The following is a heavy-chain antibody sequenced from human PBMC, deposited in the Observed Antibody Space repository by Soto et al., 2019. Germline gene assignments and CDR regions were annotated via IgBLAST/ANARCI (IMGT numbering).Heavy chain of an antibody. CDR2: ISGGGGST. CDR3: VQGGNYFGEGTKGYFQY. CDR1: GFTFNDYA. Sequence: GGSLRLSCVASGFTFNDYAMIWVRQAPGKGLEWVSVISGGGGSTYYADSMKGRFTISRDNSKSTLYLQMDSLRADDTAVYYCVQGGNYFGEGTKGYFQYWGQGTMVTVSS. V-gene: IGHV3-23*01. D-gene: IGHD3-10*01. J-gene: IGHJ1*01.